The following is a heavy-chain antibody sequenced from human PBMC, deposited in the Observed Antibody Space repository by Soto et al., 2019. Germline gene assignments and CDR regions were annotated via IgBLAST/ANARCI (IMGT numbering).Heavy chain of an antibody. Sequence: SETLSLTCAVYGGSFSGYYWTWIRQPPGTGLEWIGEINHSGSTNYNPSLKSRVTISVDTSKNQFSLKLTSVTAADTAVYYCARSITGSAYFDYWGQGTLVTAPQ. CDR1: GGSFSGYY. CDR2: INHSGST. V-gene: IGHV4-34*01. J-gene: IGHJ4*02. CDR3: ARSITGSAYFDY. D-gene: IGHD3-10*01.